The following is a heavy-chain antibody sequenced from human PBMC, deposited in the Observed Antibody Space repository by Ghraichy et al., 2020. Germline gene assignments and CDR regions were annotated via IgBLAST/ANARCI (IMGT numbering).Heavy chain of an antibody. J-gene: IGHJ4*02. V-gene: IGHV3-53*01. CDR1: GFTVSSNY. Sequence: GALNISCAASGFTVSSNYMSRVRQAPGKGLEWVSVIYSGGSTYYADSVKGRFTISRDNSKNTLYLQMNSLRAEDTAVYYCARGGAMVRGVNWGQGTLVTVSS. CDR2: IYSGGST. D-gene: IGHD3-10*01. CDR3: ARGGAMVRGVN.